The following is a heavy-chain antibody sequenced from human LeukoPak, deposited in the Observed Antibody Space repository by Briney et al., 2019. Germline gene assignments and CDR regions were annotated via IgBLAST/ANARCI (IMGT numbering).Heavy chain of an antibody. D-gene: IGHD3-22*01. V-gene: IGHV3-21*01. CDR2: ISSSSSYI. CDR1: GFTFSSYS. Sequence: GGSLRLSCAASGFTFSSYSMNWVRQAPGKGLEWVSSISSSSSYIYYGDSVKGRFTISRDNAKTSLYLQMNSLRAEDTAVYYCARGGRSGSNFDYWGQGTLVTVSS. J-gene: IGHJ4*02. CDR3: ARGGRSGSNFDY.